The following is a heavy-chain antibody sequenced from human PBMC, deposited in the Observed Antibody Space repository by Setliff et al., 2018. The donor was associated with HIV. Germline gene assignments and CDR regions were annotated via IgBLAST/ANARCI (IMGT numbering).Heavy chain of an antibody. V-gene: IGHV4-4*07. Sequence: SETLSLTCTVSGGSISSHYWSWIRQPAGKGLEWIGHIYTSGSTNYNPSLKSRITISVDTSKNQFSLKLSSVTAADTAVYYCASAGPYCGDDCPYNWLTPWGQGTLVTVS. CDR3: ASAGPYCGDDCPYNWLTP. D-gene: IGHD2-21*02. J-gene: IGHJ5*02. CDR2: IYTSGST. CDR1: GGSISSHY.